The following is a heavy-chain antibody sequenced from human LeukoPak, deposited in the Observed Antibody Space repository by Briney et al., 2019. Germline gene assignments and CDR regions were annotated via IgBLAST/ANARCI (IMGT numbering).Heavy chain of an antibody. CDR2: IYSGGST. D-gene: IGHD3-3*01. CDR1: GLTVSSNY. V-gene: IGHV3-66*02. CDR3: ASSLYDDYYYYMDV. Sequence: GGSLRLSCAASGLTVSSNYMSWVRQAPGKGLEWVSVIYSGGSTYYTDSVKGRFTISRDNSQNTLYLQMNSLRAEDTAVYYCASSLYDDYYYYMDVWGKGTTVTVSS. J-gene: IGHJ6*03.